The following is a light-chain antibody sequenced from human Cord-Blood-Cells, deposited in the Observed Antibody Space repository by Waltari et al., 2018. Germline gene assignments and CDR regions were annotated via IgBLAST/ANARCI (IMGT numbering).Light chain of an antibody. CDR2: EGS. J-gene: IGLJ1*01. Sequence: QSALTQPAPVSGSPGQSITIPCTRTSSDVGSYNLVSWYQQHPGKAPKLMIYEGSKRPSGVSNRFSGSKSGNTASLTISGLQAEDEADYYCCSYAGSSTNYVFGTGTKVTVL. CDR3: CSYAGSSTNYV. CDR1: SSDVGSYNL. V-gene: IGLV2-23*01.